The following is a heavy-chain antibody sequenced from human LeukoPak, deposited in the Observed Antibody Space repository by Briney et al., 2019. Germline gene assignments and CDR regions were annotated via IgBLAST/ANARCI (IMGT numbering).Heavy chain of an antibody. CDR1: GFTFRSNW. Sequence: GGSLRLSCAASGFTFRSNWMNWVRLDRGKGLEWVANIKGDGNAKNYVDSVRGRFSVSSDNAKNSLYLQMDSLRAEDTAVYYCAKDAQRGFDYSNSLEHWGQGSLVIVSS. J-gene: IGHJ5*02. CDR2: IKGDGNAK. CDR3: AKDAQRGFDYSNSLEH. D-gene: IGHD4-11*01. V-gene: IGHV3-7*01.